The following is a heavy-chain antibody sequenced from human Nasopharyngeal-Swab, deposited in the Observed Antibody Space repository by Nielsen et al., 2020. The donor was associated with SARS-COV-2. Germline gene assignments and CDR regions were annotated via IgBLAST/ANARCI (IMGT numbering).Heavy chain of an antibody. CDR2: ISYDGSNK. CDR1: GFTFSSYA. V-gene: IGHV3-30-3*01. J-gene: IGHJ6*02. D-gene: IGHD4-17*01. CDR3: ARSYYGAYYYGMDV. Sequence: GGSLRLSCAASGFTFSSYAMHWVRQAPGKGLEWVAVISYDGSNKYYADSVKGRFTISRDNSKNTLYLQMNSLRAEDTAVYYCARSYYGAYYYGMDVWGQGTAVTSP.